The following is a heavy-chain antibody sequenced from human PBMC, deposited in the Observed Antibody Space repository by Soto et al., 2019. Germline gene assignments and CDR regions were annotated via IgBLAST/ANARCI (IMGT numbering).Heavy chain of an antibody. V-gene: IGHV3-23*01. D-gene: IGHD6-19*01. Sequence: DVQLLESGGGLVQPGGSLRLSCAASGFTFSNYAMSWVRQAPGMGLAWVSAISGTGRRTYYADSVKGRFTISRDNSKNTVYLQMNSLRAEDTALYYCAREKSSSGWFDYWGQGTLVTVSS. CDR3: AREKSSSGWFDY. CDR1: GFTFSNYA. CDR2: ISGTGRRT. J-gene: IGHJ4*02.